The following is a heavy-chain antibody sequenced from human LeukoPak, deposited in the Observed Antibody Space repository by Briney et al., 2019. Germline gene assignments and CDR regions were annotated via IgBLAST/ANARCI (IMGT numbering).Heavy chain of an antibody. CDR3: ARCRSSGYYNYYYYYMDV. CDR2: IYPGDSDT. Sequence: GESLKISCKGSGYSFTSYWIGWVRQMPGKGLEWMGIIYPGDSDTRYSPSFQGQVTISADKSISTAYLQWSSLKASDTAMYYCARCRSSGYYNYYYYYMDVWGKGTTVTISS. V-gene: IGHV5-51*01. D-gene: IGHD3-22*01. J-gene: IGHJ6*03. CDR1: GYSFTSYW.